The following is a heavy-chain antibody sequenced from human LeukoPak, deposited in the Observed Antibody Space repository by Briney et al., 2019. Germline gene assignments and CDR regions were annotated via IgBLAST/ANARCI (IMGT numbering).Heavy chain of an antibody. V-gene: IGHV1-2*02. CDR2: INPNTGGI. Sequence: ASVKVSCKASGGTFSSYAISWVRQAPGQGLEWMGWINPNTGGINYAQKFQGRVTMTRDTSISAAYMELSRLRSDDTAVYYCARDPYSNYFDYWGQGTLVTVSS. CDR3: ARDPYSNYFDY. J-gene: IGHJ4*02. D-gene: IGHD5-18*01. CDR1: GGTFSSYA.